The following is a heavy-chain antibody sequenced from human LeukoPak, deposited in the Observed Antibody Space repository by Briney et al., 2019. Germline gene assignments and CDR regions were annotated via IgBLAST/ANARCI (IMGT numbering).Heavy chain of an antibody. CDR1: GGSISSSSYY. V-gene: IGHV4-39*01. D-gene: IGHD1-26*01. J-gene: IGHJ4*02. CDR2: IYYSGST. CDR3: ARPGGGSYYGFDY. Sequence: SETLSLTCTVSGGSISSSSYYWGWIRQPPGKGLEWIGSIYYSGSTYYNPSLKSRVTISVDTSKNQFSLKLSSVTAADTAVYYCARPGGGSYYGFDYWGQGTLVTVSS.